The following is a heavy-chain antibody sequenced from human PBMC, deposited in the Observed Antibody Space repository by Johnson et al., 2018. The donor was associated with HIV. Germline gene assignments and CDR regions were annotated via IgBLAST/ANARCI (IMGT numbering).Heavy chain of an antibody. CDR1: GFTFSSYA. V-gene: IGHV3-7*01. CDR3: ATCSDQVLLGGDVFDI. CDR2: IKQDGSEK. J-gene: IGHJ3*02. Sequence: EVQLVESGGGVVQPGRSLRLSCAASGFTFSSYAMHWVRQAPGKGLEWVANIKQDGSEKYYVDSVKGRFTISRDNAKNSLYLQMNSLGGEDTAVYYCATCSDQVLLGGDVFDIWGQGTMVTVSS. D-gene: IGHD3-16*01.